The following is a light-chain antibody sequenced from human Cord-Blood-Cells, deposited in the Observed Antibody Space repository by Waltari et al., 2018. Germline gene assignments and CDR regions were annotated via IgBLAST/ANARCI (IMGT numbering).Light chain of an antibody. CDR3: QQRSNWPPIT. CDR1: QSVSSY. CDR2: DAS. J-gene: IGKJ5*01. V-gene: IGKV3-11*01. Sequence: EIVLTQSPATLSLSLGDRAPLSCMASQSVSSYLAWYQQKPGQAPRLLIYDASNRATGIPARFSGSGSGTDFTLTISSLEPEDFAVYYCQQRSNWPPITFGQGTRLEIK.